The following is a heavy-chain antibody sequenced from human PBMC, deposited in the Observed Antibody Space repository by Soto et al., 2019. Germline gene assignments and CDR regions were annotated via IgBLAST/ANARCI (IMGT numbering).Heavy chain of an antibody. D-gene: IGHD2-2*01. J-gene: IGHJ3*01. CDR3: ATRPLVRGAP. CDR2: IWTSGST. CDR1: GFTFSSND. Sequence: EVQLVESGGGLIQPGGSLRLSCEASGFTFSSNDMNWVRQAPGKGLEWVSLIWTSGSTAYADSVKGRFTISRDNSKSALYLHMSSLRAEDTAVYYCATRPLVRGAPGGQGTMVTVSS. V-gene: IGHV3-53*01.